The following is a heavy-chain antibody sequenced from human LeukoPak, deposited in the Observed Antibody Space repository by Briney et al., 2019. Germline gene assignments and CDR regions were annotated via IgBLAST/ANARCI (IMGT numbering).Heavy chain of an antibody. CDR1: GFSLSTSGVV. J-gene: IGHJ4*02. CDR3: AHRRDSSWSFDY. V-gene: IGHV2-5*02. CDR2: IYGDDDK. Sequence: SGPTLVNPPQTLTLTCTFSGFSLSTSGVVVAWIRQPPGKALEWLALIYGDDDKRYSPSLKSRLTITKDTSKNQVVLTMTNMDPVDTATYYCAHRRDSSWSFDYWGQGTLVIVSS. D-gene: IGHD6-13*01.